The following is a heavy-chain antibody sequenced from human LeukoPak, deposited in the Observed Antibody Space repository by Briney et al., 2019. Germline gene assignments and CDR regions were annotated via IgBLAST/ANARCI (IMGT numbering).Heavy chain of an antibody. CDR1: GFPFSPSA. CDR2: IRSRANSYAT. D-gene: IGHD4-23*01. V-gene: IGHV3-73*01. Sequence: GGPLKLSCTAPGFPFSPSAIHWVRQASGKGLEWVGRIRSRANSYATVYGVSVKGRFTISRDDSKNTAYLQMNSLTTEDTAVYYCASTDYGDNSGYWGQGTLVTVSS. CDR3: ASTDYGDNSGY. J-gene: IGHJ4*02.